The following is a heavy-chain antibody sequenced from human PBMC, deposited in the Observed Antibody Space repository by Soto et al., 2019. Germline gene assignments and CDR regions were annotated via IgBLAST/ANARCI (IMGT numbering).Heavy chain of an antibody. CDR3: TRRMLY. D-gene: IGHD3-16*02. CDR1: GYSISSGNYY. Sequence: QVQLQESGPGLVKTSQTLSLTCTVSGYSISSGNYYWNWIRQHPEKGLEWIGNIRYGGNTNYNPSLKSRVTISIDMSKNQFSLNLGSVTAADTAVYYCTRRMLYWGQGTLVTVSS. V-gene: IGHV4-31*03. CDR2: IRYGGNT. J-gene: IGHJ1*01.